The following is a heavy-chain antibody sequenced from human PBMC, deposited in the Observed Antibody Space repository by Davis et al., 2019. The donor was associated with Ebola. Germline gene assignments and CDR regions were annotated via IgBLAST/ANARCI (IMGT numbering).Heavy chain of an antibody. CDR2: INHSGST. CDR1: GGSFSGYY. J-gene: IGHJ5*02. CDR3: ARGPIVVVVAATPEGDWFDP. Sequence: MPGGSLRLSCAVYGGSFSGYYWSWIRQPPGKGLEWIGEINHSGSTNYNPSLKSRVTISVDTSKNQFSLKLSSVTAADTAGYYCARGPIVVVVAATPEGDWFDPWGQGTLVTVSS. V-gene: IGHV4-34*01. D-gene: IGHD2-15*01.